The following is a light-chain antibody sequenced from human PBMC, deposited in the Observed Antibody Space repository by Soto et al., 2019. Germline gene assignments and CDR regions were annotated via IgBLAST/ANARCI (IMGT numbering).Light chain of an antibody. J-gene: IGKJ1*01. CDR2: GAS. CDR1: QSVFNN. CDR3: QNYNNWPPWT. Sequence: EIVLTQSPGTLSLSPGERATLSCRASQSVFNNHIGWYQQKPGQAPRRLIFGASFRATGIPVRFSGSGSGTEFTLTISRLQSEDFAVYYCQNYNNWPPWTFGQGTKVDIK. V-gene: IGKV3-15*01.